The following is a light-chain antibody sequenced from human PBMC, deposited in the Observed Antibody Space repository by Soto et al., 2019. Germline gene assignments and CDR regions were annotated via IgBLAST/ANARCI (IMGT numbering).Light chain of an antibody. Sequence: EIAMTQSPGTLSLSPGERATLSCKASQDVGSAYLAWYQQKFGQAPRLLIHAASSRATGIPDRFSGSGSGTDFTLTISRLEPEDFAVYYCQQYAFAPRTFGQGTKVDIK. V-gene: IGKV3-20*01. CDR1: QDVGSAY. CDR3: QQYAFAPRT. J-gene: IGKJ1*01. CDR2: AAS.